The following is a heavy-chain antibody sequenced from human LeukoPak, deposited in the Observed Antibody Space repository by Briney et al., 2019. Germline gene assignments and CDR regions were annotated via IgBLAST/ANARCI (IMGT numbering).Heavy chain of an antibody. Sequence: SETLSLTCAVYGGSFSGYYWSWVRQPPGKGLEWIGEINHSGSANYYPCLKSRVTRSVDTSKNQFSLKLSSVTAADTAVYYCARATSVPAFDIWGQGTMVTVSS. CDR3: ARATSVPAFDI. J-gene: IGHJ3*02. CDR1: GGSFSGYY. V-gene: IGHV4-34*01. CDR2: INHSGSA.